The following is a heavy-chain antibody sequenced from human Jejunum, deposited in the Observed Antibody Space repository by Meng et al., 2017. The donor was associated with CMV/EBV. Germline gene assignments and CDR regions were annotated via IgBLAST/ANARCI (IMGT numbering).Heavy chain of an antibody. CDR1: YTSTSNY. D-gene: IGHD1-26*01. CDR3: ARDPDGTYSGSLNWFDP. V-gene: IGHV1-46*01. Sequence: YTSTSNYSHWVRQAPRNGLEWMGVINPSGGSTTSAQQCQSRVTMTRDTSTNTVYMELRSLRSDDTALSYCARDPDGTYSGSLNWFDPWGQGTLVTVSS. J-gene: IGHJ5*02. CDR2: INPSGGST.